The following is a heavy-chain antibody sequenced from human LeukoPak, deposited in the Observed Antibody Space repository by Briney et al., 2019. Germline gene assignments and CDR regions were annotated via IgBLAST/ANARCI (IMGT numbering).Heavy chain of an antibody. Sequence: ASVKVSCKASGYTFTSYGISWVRQAPGQGLEWMGWMNPNSGNTGYAQKFQGRVTMTRNTSISTAYMELSSLRSEDTAVYYCARALSWSDGPYYFDYWGQGTLVTVSS. J-gene: IGHJ4*02. V-gene: IGHV1-8*02. D-gene: IGHD1-26*01. CDR3: ARALSWSDGPYYFDY. CDR2: MNPNSGNT. CDR1: GYTFTSYG.